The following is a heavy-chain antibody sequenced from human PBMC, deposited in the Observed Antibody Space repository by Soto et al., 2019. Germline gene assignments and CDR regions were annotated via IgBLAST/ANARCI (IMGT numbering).Heavy chain of an antibody. CDR2: IYYSGST. CDR3: ARHQYYDDSSGYYPFDAFDI. CDR1: GGSISSSSYY. Sequence: PSETLSLTCTVSGGSISSSSYYWGWIRQPPGKGLEWIGSIYYSGSTYYNPSLKSRVTISVDTSKNQFSLKLSSVTAADTAVYYCARHQYYDDSSGYYPFDAFDIWGQGTMVTVSS. J-gene: IGHJ3*02. V-gene: IGHV4-39*01. D-gene: IGHD3-22*01.